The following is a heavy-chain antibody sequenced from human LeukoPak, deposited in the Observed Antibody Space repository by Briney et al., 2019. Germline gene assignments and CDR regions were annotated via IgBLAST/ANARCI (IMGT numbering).Heavy chain of an antibody. D-gene: IGHD3-22*01. CDR1: GFTFSSYA. J-gene: IGHJ4*02. V-gene: IGHV3-30*04. CDR2: ISYDGSNK. CDR3: AKAKGYYYDSSGYFCYFDY. Sequence: GRSLRLSCAASGFTFSSYAMHWVRQAPGKGLEWVAVISYDGSNKYYADSVKGRFTISRDNSKNTLYLQMNSLRAEDTAVYYCAKAKGYYYDSSGYFCYFDYWGQGTLVTVSS.